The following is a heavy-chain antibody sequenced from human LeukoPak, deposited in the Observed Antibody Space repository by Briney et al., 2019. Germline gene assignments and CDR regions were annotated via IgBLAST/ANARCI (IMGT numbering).Heavy chain of an antibody. CDR2: IYSGGST. J-gene: IGHJ4*02. D-gene: IGHD3-22*01. Sequence: GGSLRLSCAASGFTVRSNYMSWVRQAPGKGLEWVAVIYSGGSTYYAGSVKGRFTISRDNPKNTLYLQMNSLRVDDTAVYYCAGGGDGYYDSSAWGQGTLVTVSS. CDR3: AGGGDGYYDSSA. V-gene: IGHV3-53*01. CDR1: GFTVRSNY.